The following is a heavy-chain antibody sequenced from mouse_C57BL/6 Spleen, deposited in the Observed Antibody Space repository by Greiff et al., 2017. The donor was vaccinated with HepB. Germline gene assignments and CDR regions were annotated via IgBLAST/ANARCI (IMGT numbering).Heavy chain of an antibody. CDR3: VRGDFWYFDV. J-gene: IGHJ1*03. CDR1: GFSFNTYA. CDR2: IRSKSNNYAT. V-gene: IGHV10-1*01. Sequence: EVKVVESGGGLVQPKGSLKLSCAASGFSFNTYAMNWVRQAPGKGLEWVARIRSKSNNYATYYADSVKDRFTISRDDSESMLYLQMNNLKTEDTAMYYCVRGDFWYFDVWGTGTTVTVSS.